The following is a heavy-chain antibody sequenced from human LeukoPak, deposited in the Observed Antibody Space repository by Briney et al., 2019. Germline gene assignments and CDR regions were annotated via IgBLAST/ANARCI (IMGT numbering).Heavy chain of an antibody. Sequence: SGGSLRPSCAASGFTFSSYAMSWVRQAPGKGLEWVSAISGSGGSTYYADSVKGRFTISRDNSKNTLYLQMNSLRAEDTAVYYCAPTVGIAAAGTSYWGQGTLVTVSS. CDR3: APTVGIAAAGTSY. CDR2: ISGSGGST. CDR1: GFTFSSYA. D-gene: IGHD6-13*01. V-gene: IGHV3-23*01. J-gene: IGHJ4*02.